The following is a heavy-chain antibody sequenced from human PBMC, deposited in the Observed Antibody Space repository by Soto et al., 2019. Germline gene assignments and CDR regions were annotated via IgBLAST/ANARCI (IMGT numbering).Heavy chain of an antibody. CDR2: IKQDGSEK. V-gene: IGHV3-7*01. CDR3: ARDHIVGATNFDN. CDR1: GFTFVRYW. Sequence: GGSLRLSCAASGFTFVRYWMSWVRQAPGKGLEWVANIKQDGSEKYYVDSVKGRFTISRDNAKNSLYLQMNSLRAEDTAVYYCARDHIVGATNFDNWGQGT. J-gene: IGHJ4*02. D-gene: IGHD1-26*01.